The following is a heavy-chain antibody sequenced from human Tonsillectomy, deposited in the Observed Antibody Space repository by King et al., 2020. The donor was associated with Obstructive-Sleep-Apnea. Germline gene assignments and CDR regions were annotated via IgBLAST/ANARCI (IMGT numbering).Heavy chain of an antibody. D-gene: IGHD2-2*01. J-gene: IGHJ6*02. Sequence: VQLVESGAEVKKPGESLKISCKGSGYRFTNYWIGWVRQMPGKGLEWMGIIYPGDSETRYSPSFQGQVTISADKSPSTIYLQWSSLKASDTAIYYCARRSPAAMDYYGMDVWGQGTTVTVSS. CDR2: IYPGDSET. CDR3: ARRSPAAMDYYGMDV. CDR1: GYRFTNYW. V-gene: IGHV5-51*01.